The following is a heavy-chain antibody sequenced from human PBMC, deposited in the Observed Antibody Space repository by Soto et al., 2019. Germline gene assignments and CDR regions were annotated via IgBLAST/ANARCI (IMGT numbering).Heavy chain of an antibody. J-gene: IGHJ4*01. V-gene: IGHV1-18*01. D-gene: IGHD3-22*01. CDR2: ISAHNGDT. Sequence: ASVKFSLKASGYTFTSYGISWVRQAPGQGLEWVGWISAHNGDTRYAQNLQGRITMTTDTFTNTAYMALTSLTSDDTAVYYCERDWSRYYDITGTMWFYWGQRTLVTVSS. CDR3: ERDWSRYYDITGTMWFY. CDR1: GYTFTSYG.